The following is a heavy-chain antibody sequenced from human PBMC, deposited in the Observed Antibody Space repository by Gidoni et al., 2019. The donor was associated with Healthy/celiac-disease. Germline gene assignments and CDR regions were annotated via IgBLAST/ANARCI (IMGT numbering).Heavy chain of an antibody. CDR1: GGSVSSGSYY. CDR2: IYYSGST. J-gene: IGHJ4*02. Sequence: QVQLQESGPGLVKPSATLSLTCTVSGGSVSSGSYYWSWIRQPPGKGLEWIGYIYYSGSTTYNPSLKSRVTISVDTSKNQFSLKLSSVTAADTAVYYCARNPHVDTAMVLGFDYWGQGTLVTVSS. CDR3: ARNPHVDTAMVLGFDY. V-gene: IGHV4-61*01. D-gene: IGHD5-18*01.